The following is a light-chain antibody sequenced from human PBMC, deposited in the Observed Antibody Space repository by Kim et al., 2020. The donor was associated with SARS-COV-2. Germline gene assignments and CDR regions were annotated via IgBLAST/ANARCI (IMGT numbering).Light chain of an antibody. CDR1: QSVTTY. V-gene: IGKV3-20*01. J-gene: IGKJ2*01. CDR2: AVS. Sequence: CLPQGERAALSCRASQSVTTYVAWYQQKPGQSPRLRMYAVSGRAAGITGRLSGGGCGRDFSLAIRRLGRGDFAVCYCRQCGSSPYTLGQGTKLEI. CDR3: RQCGSSPYT.